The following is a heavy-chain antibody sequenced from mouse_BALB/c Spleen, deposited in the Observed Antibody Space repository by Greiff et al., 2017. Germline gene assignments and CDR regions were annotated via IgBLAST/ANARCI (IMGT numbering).Heavy chain of an antibody. CDR2: INPSTGYT. Sequence: VQLLQSGAELAKPGASVKMSCKASGYTFTSYWMHWVKQRPGQGLEWIGYINPSTGYTEYNQKFKDKATLTADKSSSTAYMQLHSLTSEDSAVYYCARSANWDVFAYWGQGTLVTVSA. D-gene: IGHD4-1*02. CDR1: GYTFTSYW. CDR3: ARSANWDVFAY. J-gene: IGHJ3*01. V-gene: IGHV1-7*01.